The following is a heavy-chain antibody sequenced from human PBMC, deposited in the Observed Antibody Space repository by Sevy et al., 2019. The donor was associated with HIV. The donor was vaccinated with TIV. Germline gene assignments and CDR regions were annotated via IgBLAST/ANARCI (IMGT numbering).Heavy chain of an antibody. D-gene: IGHD5-12*01. V-gene: IGHV4-59*01. Sequence: SETLSLTCTVSGGSITTYYWSWIRQPPGKGRGWIGYIHYSGRTNYNPSLKSRLTISVDTSKNQFSLKLTSVTAADTAGYYCAREATGAFDYWGQGTLVTVSS. CDR2: IHYSGRT. CDR3: AREATGAFDY. J-gene: IGHJ4*02. CDR1: GGSITTYY.